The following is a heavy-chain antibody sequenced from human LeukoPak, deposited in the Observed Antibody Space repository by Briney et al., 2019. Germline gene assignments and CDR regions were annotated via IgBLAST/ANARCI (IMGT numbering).Heavy chain of an antibody. CDR1: GFTFDDYA. Sequence: GGSLRLSCAASGFTFDDYAMHWVRQAPVKGLEWVSGISWNSGSIGYADSVKGRFTISRDNAKNSLYLQMNSLRAEDTALYYCAKARALYYYYYGMDVWGQGTTVTVSS. CDR3: AKARALYYYYYGMDV. CDR2: ISWNSGSI. V-gene: IGHV3-9*01. J-gene: IGHJ6*02.